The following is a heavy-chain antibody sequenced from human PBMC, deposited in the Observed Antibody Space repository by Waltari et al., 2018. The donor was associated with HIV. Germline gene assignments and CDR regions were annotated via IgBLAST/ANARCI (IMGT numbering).Heavy chain of an antibody. CDR1: GYTFTDYY. J-gene: IGHJ4*02. V-gene: IGHV1-2*02. CDR2: INSYTGAT. Sequence: QVQLVQSGAEVKKPGASVKVSCQASGYTFTDYYVQWVRQAPGQGLEWMGWINSYTGATYYRQRFQGRVSMTRDTSINTAYMELRRLTSDDTATYYCARDVDVGATDYWGQGTLVTVSS. CDR3: ARDVDVGATDY. D-gene: IGHD1-26*01.